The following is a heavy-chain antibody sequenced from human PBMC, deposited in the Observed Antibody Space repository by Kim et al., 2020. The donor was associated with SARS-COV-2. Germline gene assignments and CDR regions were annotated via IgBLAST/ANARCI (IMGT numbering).Heavy chain of an antibody. Sequence: GGSLRLSCAASGFTFSSYGMHWVRQAPGKGLEWVAVIWYDGSNKYYADSVKGRFTISRDNSKNTLYLQMNSLRAEDTAVYYCARDSYGSGSPHLGPWGQGTLVTVSS. V-gene: IGHV3-33*01. CDR1: GFTFSSYG. J-gene: IGHJ5*02. D-gene: IGHD3-10*01. CDR3: ARDSYGSGSPHLGP. CDR2: IWYDGSNK.